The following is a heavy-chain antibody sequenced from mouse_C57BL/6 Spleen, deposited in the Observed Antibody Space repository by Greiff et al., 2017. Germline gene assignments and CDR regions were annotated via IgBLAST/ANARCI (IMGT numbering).Heavy chain of an antibody. CDR2: IHPEDGET. CDR3: ASHGSSHWYFDV. Sequence: VQLKESGAELVKPGASVKLSCTASGFNIKDYYMHWVKQRTEQGLEWIGRIHPEDGETKYAPKFQGKATITADTSSNTAYLQLSSLTSEDTAVYYCASHGSSHWYFDVWGTGTTVTVSS. D-gene: IGHD1-1*01. CDR1: GFNIKDYY. V-gene: IGHV14-2*01. J-gene: IGHJ1*03.